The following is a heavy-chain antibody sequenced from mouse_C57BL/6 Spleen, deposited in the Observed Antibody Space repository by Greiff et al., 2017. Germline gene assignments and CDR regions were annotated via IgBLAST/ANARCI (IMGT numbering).Heavy chain of an antibody. CDR3: ARSGCYGGSRYYSFDY. D-gene: IGHD1-1*01. V-gene: IGHV1-61*01. CDR1: GYTFSSYW. CDR2: IYPADGDT. Sequence: QVQLQQPGAELVKPGSSVKLSCKASGYTFSSYWMDWVKQRPGQGLDWIGKIYPADGDTNYNRKFKDKATLTVDKSSSTAYMQLSSLTSEDSAVYCCARSGCYGGSRYYSFDYWGQGTTVTVSS. J-gene: IGHJ4*01.